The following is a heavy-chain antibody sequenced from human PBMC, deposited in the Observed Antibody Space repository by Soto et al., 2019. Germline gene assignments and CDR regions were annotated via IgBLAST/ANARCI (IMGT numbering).Heavy chain of an antibody. D-gene: IGHD5-18*01. CDR3: ARGGGRGYSYGYGIRDDAFNI. J-gene: IGHJ3*02. CDR2: ISHTGST. CDR1: GASFSGYY. V-gene: IGHV4-34*01. Sequence: QVQLQQWGAGLLKPSETLSLTCAVYGASFSGYYWSWIRQPPGKGLEWIGAISHTGSTNYNPSLKGRVTVSVDTSKNQFSLKLTSVAAADTAIYYCARGGGRGYSYGYGIRDDAFNIWGQGTMVTVSS.